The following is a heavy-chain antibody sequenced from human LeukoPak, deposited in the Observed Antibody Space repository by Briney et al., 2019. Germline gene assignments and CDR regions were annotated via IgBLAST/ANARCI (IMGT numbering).Heavy chain of an antibody. V-gene: IGHV3-11*04. J-gene: IGHJ4*02. CDR2: ISSSGRTI. D-gene: IGHD3-10*01. Sequence: GGYLRLYCAASGFTFSDYYMSWIRQAPGKGLEWVSYISSSGRTIYYADSVKGRFTISRDNAKNSLYLKMISLRAKDMAVYSCAREGGDYYGSGSYYNWGQGTLVTVSS. CDR3: AREGGDYYGSGSYYN. CDR1: GFTFSDYY.